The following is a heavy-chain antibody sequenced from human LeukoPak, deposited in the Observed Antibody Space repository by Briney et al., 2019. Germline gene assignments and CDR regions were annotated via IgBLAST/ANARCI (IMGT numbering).Heavy chain of an antibody. J-gene: IGHJ4*02. CDR1: GFTVSRNY. CDR3: ARGGAAADKVFDY. CDR2: IYSDGGT. V-gene: IGHV3-53*01. D-gene: IGHD6-13*01. Sequence: PGGSLRLSCVVSGFTVSRNYMSWVRQAPGKGLEWVSVIYSDGGTYYADYVKGRFTISRGTSKSTLYLQMNSLRVDDTAVYYCARGGAAADKVFDYWGQGTLVTVSS.